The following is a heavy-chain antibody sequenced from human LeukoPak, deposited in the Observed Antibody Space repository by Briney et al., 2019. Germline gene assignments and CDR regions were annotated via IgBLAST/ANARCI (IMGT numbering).Heavy chain of an antibody. J-gene: IGHJ6*03. CDR3: ARLYYDFWSGYYSYYYYMDV. Sequence: PGGSLRLSCAASGFTFSSYAMSWVRQAPGKGLEWVSTISGSGGSTYYADSVKGRFTISRDNSKSTLYIQMNSLRAEDTAVYYCARLYYDFWSGYYSYYYYMDVWGKGTTVTVSS. D-gene: IGHD3-3*01. CDR2: ISGSGGST. V-gene: IGHV3-23*01. CDR1: GFTFSSYA.